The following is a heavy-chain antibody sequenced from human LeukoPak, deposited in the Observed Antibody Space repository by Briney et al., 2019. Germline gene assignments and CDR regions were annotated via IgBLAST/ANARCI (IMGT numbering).Heavy chain of an antibody. J-gene: IGHJ4*02. CDR1: GFNFNVYN. D-gene: IGHD3-10*01. CDR3: ARARPVYYGGECGY. CDR2: ISSRSNYM. V-gene: IGHV3-21*04. Sequence: GGSLRLSCAASGFNFNVYNMNWVRQAPGKGLEWVSFISSRSNYMYYADSVRGRFTISRDNAKNSLYLQMNSLRAEDTAVYYCARARPVYYGGECGYWGQGTLVTVSS.